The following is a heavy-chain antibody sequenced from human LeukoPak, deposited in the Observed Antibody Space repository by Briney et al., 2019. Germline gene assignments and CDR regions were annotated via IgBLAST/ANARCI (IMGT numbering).Heavy chain of an antibody. CDR1: GFTFSSYS. Sequence: GGSLRLSCAASGFTFSSYSMNWVRQAPGKGLEWVGRIKSKTDGGTTDYAAPVKGRFTISRDDSKNTLYLQMNSLKTEDTAVYYCTTGSLWSGYYTRNYYYYYMDVWGKGTTVTVSS. CDR2: IKSKTDGGTT. J-gene: IGHJ6*03. CDR3: TTGSLWSGYYTRNYYYYYMDV. D-gene: IGHD3-3*01. V-gene: IGHV3-15*01.